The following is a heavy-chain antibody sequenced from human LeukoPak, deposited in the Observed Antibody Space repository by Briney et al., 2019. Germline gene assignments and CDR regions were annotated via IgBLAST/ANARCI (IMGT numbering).Heavy chain of an antibody. CDR2: IYSGGST. CDR1: GFTVSRSY. CDR3: ARGLVGTTTAFNI. Sequence: GGSLRLSCAASGFTVSRSYMTWVRQAPGGGLEWVSTIYSGGSTYYADSVTGRFTISRDNSKNTLYLQMNSLRDDDTAVYYCARGLVGTTTAFNIWGQGTMVTVSS. J-gene: IGHJ3*02. V-gene: IGHV3-53*05. D-gene: IGHD1-26*01.